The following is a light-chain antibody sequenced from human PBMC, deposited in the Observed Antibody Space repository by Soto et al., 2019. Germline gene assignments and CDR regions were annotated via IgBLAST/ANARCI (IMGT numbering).Light chain of an antibody. V-gene: IGKV3-11*01. J-gene: IGKJ5*01. Sequence: EIVLTQSPGTLSLSLGERAPLSCRASQSVSSNTYLAWYQQKPGLAHRLLIYDASNRATGVPFRFSGSGSGTDFTLTISSLEPEDFAVYYCQQRSNWPPITFGQGTRVEI. CDR1: QSVSSNTY. CDR3: QQRSNWPPIT. CDR2: DAS.